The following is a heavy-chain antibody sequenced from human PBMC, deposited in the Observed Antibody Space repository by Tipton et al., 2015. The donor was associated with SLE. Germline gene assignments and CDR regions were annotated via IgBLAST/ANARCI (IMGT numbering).Heavy chain of an antibody. J-gene: IGHJ6*02. D-gene: IGHD6-19*01. CDR2: MNSDGSNV. CDR1: GFNFRRHW. V-gene: IGHV3-74*01. CDR3: SMWLVPFYGMDV. Sequence: SLRLSCAASGFNFRRHWMDWVRQVPGKGLVWLSRMNSDGSNVFYADSVMGRFTISRDNAKNTVYLQMNSLRAEDSALYYCSMWLVPFYGMDVWGQGTTVTVSS.